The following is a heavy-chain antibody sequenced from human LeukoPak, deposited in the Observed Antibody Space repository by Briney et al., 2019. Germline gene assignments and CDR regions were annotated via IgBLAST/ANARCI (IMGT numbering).Heavy chain of an antibody. CDR1: GYTFTDYY. CDR2: INPNGGGT. V-gene: IGHV1-2*02. J-gene: IGHJ5*02. D-gene: IGHD2-15*01. Sequence: ASVKVSCKASGYTFTDYYMHWVRQAPGQGLEWMGWINPNGGGTNYAQNFQGRVTMTRDTSISTAYMELSSLRPDDTAVYYCARDTCNGGRCYNWFDPWGQGTLVTVSS. CDR3: ARDTCNGGRCYNWFDP.